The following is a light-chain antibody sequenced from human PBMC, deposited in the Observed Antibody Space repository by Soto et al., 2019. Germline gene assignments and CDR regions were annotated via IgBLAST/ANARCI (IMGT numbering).Light chain of an antibody. CDR3: NSYADSNNKVI. V-gene: IGLV2-8*01. CDR1: SSDVGGYNY. Sequence: QSALTQPPSASGSPGQSVTISCIGTSSDVGGYNYVSWYQQHPGKAPKLMIYDVNKRPSGVPDRFSGSKSGNTASLTVSGLQAEDEDDDYCNSYADSNNKVIFGGGTKVTVL. CDR2: DVN. J-gene: IGLJ2*01.